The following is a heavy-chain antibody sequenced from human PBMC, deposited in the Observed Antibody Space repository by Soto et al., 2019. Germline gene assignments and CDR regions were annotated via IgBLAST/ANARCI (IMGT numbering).Heavy chain of an antibody. CDR3: ARVQAFTGPPEDAFDL. CDR1: GGPIHSSTYY. CDR2: VYYSGTT. Sequence: QLQLQESGPGLVKPSETLSLTCTVSGGPIHSSTYYWGWIRQPPGKRLEWIGSVYYSGTTYYNPSLESRVTISVDTSKNKLSLKLKSVTAADTALYYCARVQAFTGPPEDAFDLWGPGTRVIVSS. V-gene: IGHV4-39*01. J-gene: IGHJ3*01.